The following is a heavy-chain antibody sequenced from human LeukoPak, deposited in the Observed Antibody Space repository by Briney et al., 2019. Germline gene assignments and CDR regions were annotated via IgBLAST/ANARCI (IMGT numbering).Heavy chain of an antibody. V-gene: IGHV4-59*01. J-gene: IGHJ4*02. CDR1: GGSISSYY. D-gene: IGHD5-18*01. CDR2: IYYSGST. Sequence: SQTLSLTCTVSGGSISSYYWSWIRQPPGKGLEWIGYIYYSGSTYYNPSLKSRVTISVDTSKNQFSLKLSSVTAADTAVYYCARGSGYSYGYEVDYWGQGTLVTVSS. CDR3: ARGSGYSYGYEVDY.